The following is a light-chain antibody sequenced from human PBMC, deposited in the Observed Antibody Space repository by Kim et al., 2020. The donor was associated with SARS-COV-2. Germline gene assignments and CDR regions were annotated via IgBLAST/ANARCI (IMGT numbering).Light chain of an antibody. J-gene: IGKJ5*01. CDR1: QGIRNV. CDR2: SDS. CDR3: QHFHSYPIT. Sequence: IQLTQSPSSLSASVGDRVTITCRASQGIRNVLAWYQQKPGKPPTLLIYSDSSLQSGIPSRFSGSGSGTDFTLTISSLQPEDFATYYCQHFHSYPITFGQGTRLEIK. V-gene: IGKV1-13*02.